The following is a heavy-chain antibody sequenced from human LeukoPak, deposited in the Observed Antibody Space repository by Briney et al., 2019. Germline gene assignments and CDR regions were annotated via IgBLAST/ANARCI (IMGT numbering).Heavy chain of an antibody. V-gene: IGHV3-74*01. CDR3: ARGYCSSTSCYKGRDYYYMDV. Sequence: GGSLRLSCAASGFTFSSYWMHWVRQAPGKGLVWVSRINTDGSSTSYADSVKGRFTISRDNAKNTLYLQMNSLRAEDTAVYYCARGYCSSTSCYKGRDYYYMDVWGKGTTVTVSS. J-gene: IGHJ6*03. CDR1: GFTFSSYW. CDR2: INTDGSST. D-gene: IGHD2-2*02.